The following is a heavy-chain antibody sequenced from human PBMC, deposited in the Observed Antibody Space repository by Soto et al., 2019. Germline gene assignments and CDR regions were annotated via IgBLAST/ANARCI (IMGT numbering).Heavy chain of an antibody. CDR2: IRSKANSYAT. CDR1: GFTFSGSA. V-gene: IGHV3-73*01. Sequence: EVQLVESGGGLVQPGGSLKLSCAASGFTFSGSAMHWVRQASGKGLEWVGRIRSKANSYATAYAASVKGRFTISRDESKNTAYLQMNSLKTHVTAVDYDIRHSLGIAVAGTNMDVWGKGTTVTVCS. J-gene: IGHJ6*03. D-gene: IGHD6-19*01. CDR3: IRHSLGIAVAGTNMDV.